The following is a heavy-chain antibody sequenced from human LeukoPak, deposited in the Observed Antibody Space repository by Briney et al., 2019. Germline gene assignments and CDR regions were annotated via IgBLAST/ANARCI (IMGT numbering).Heavy chain of an antibody. Sequence: PGGSLRLSCAASGFTFENYGMSWVRQVPGKGLEWVSSISSSSSYIYYADSVKGRFTISRDNAKNSLYLQMNSLRAEDTAVYYCARDLGYSGYEFDYWGQGTLVTVSS. J-gene: IGHJ4*02. CDR1: GFTFENYG. CDR2: ISSSSSYI. CDR3: ARDLGYSGYEFDY. V-gene: IGHV3-21*01. D-gene: IGHD5-12*01.